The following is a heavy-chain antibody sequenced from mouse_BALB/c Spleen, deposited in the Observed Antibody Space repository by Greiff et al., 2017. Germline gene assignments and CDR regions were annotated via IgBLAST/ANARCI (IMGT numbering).Heavy chain of an antibody. Sequence: VKVVESGPGLVAPSQSLSITCTVSGFSLTSYGVHWVRQPPGKGLEWLGVIWAGGSTNYNSALMSRLSISKDNSKSQVFLKMNSLQTDDTAMYYCARDWEGFAYWGQGTLVTVSA. J-gene: IGHJ3*01. CDR1: GFSLTSYG. CDR2: IWAGGST. V-gene: IGHV2-9*02. CDR3: ARDWEGFAY. D-gene: IGHD4-1*01.